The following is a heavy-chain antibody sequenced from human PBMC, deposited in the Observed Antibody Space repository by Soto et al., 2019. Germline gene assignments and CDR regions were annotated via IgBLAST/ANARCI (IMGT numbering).Heavy chain of an antibody. V-gene: IGHV4-61*01. D-gene: IGHD1-26*01. CDR3: ARGGYSGSWD. CDR1: GGSVSSGSYY. J-gene: IGHJ4*02. Sequence: QVQLQESGPGLVKPSETLSLTCTVSGGSVSSGSYYWSWIRQPPGKGLEWIGYIYYSGSTNYNPTLNTRVTISVDTSQNQFSLKLSSVTAADTAVYCCARGGYSGSWDWGQGTLVTVSS. CDR2: IYYSGST.